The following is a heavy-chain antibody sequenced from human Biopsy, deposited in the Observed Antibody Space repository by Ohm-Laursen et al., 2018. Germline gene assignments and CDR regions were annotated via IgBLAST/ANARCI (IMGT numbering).Heavy chain of an antibody. CDR2: ISPSSTTI. J-gene: IGHJ4*02. D-gene: IGHD3-10*01. CDR1: GFTFTGYD. CDR3: AKDKGAHINYGDLYYFDS. Sequence: SLRLSCAASGFTFTGYDISWVRHVPGQGLEWLALISPSSTTIYHADSVRGRFFISRDNGKNFLYLQMSSLRVEDTALYFCAKDKGAHINYGDLYYFDSWGPGTMVTVSA. V-gene: IGHV3-11*01.